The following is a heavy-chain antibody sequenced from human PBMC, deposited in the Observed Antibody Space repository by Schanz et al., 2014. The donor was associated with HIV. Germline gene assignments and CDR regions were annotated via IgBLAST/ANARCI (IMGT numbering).Heavy chain of an antibody. D-gene: IGHD3-16*01. CDR1: GGTFSSYA. J-gene: IGHJ6*02. CDR3: ARVPPPSKGLPWGDYYYGLDV. Sequence: QVQLVQSGAEVKKPGSSVKVSCKASGGTFSSYAISWVRQAPGQGLEWMGGIIPIFGTANYAQKFQGRVTITADKSTSTAYMELSSLRSEDTAVYYCARVPPPSKGLPWGDYYYGLDVWGQGTSVTVSS. V-gene: IGHV1-69*06. CDR2: IIPIFGTA.